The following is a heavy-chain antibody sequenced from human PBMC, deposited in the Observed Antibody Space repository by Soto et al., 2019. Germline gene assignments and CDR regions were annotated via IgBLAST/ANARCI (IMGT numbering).Heavy chain of an antibody. CDR2: INHSGST. Sequence: QVQLQQWGAGLLKPSETLSLTCAVYGGSFSGYYWSWIRQPPGKGLEWIGEINHSGSTNYNPSLKSRVTISVDTAKNQFSLKLSSVTAADTAVYYCARGGEPQRGRAAARTVQLDPWGQGTLVTVSS. D-gene: IGHD6-13*01. CDR3: ARGGEPQRGRAAARTVQLDP. V-gene: IGHV4-34*01. J-gene: IGHJ5*02. CDR1: GGSFSGYY.